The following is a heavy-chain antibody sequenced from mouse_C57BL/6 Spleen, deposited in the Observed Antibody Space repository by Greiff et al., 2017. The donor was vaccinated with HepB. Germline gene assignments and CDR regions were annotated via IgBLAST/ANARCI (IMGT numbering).Heavy chain of an antibody. Sequence: QVQLKQPGAELVKPGASVKLSCKASGYTFTSYWTHWVKQRPGRGLEWIGRIDPNSGGTKYNEKFKSKATLTVDKPSSTAYMQLSSRTSEDSAVYYCASYYYGFYYFDYWGQGTTLTVSS. CDR1: GYTFTSYW. J-gene: IGHJ2*01. CDR2: IDPNSGGT. V-gene: IGHV1-72*01. D-gene: IGHD1-1*01. CDR3: ASYYYGFYYFDY.